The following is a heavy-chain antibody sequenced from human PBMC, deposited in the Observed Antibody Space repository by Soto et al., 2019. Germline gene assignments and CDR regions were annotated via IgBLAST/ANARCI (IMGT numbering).Heavy chain of an antibody. J-gene: IGHJ2*01. CDR3: ARALIVVVTADWYFDL. V-gene: IGHV4-59*01. D-gene: IGHD2-21*02. CDR1: GGSISSYY. CDR2: IYYSGST. Sequence: QVQLQESGPGLVKPSETLSLTCTVSGGSISSYYWSWIRQPPGKGLEWIGYIYYSGSTNYNPSLKRRVTISVDTSKNQFSLKLSSVTAADTAVYYCARALIVVVTADWYFDLWGRGTLVTVSS.